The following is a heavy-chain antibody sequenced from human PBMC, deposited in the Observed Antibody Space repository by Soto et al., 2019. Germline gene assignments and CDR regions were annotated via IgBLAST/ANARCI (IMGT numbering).Heavy chain of an antibody. Sequence: SETLSLTCTVSGGSISSYCWSWIRQPPGKGLEWIGYIYYYGSTNYNPSLKSRVTISVDTSKNQFSLKLSSVTAADTAVYYCASSNIAAAGFYYYGMDVWGRGTTVTVS. V-gene: IGHV4-59*01. D-gene: IGHD6-13*01. CDR1: GGSISSYC. CDR3: ASSNIAAAGFYYYGMDV. CDR2: IYYYGST. J-gene: IGHJ6*02.